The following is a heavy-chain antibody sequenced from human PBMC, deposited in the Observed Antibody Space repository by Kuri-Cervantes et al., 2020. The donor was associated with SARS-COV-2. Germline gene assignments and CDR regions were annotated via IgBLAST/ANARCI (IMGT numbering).Heavy chain of an antibody. D-gene: IGHD2-21*01. J-gene: IGHJ6*03. V-gene: IGHV3-30*02. CDR2: IRYDGSNK. CDR1: GFTFSSYV. CDR3: ARVAGEGPIYYYYMDV. Sequence: GESLKISCAASGFTFSSYVMHWVRQAPGKGLEWEAFIRYDGSNKYYADSVKCRFTISRDNSKNTLYLQMNSLRAEDTAVYSCARVAGEGPIYYYYMDVWGKGTAVTVSS.